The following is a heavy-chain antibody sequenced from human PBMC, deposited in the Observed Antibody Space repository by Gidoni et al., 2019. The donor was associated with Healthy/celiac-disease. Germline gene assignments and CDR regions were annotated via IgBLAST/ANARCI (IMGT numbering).Heavy chain of an antibody. V-gene: IGHV3-33*01. Sequence: QVQLVESGGGVVQPGRSLRLSCAASGFTFSSYGMHWVRQAPGKGLEWVAVIWYDGSNKYYADSVKGRFTISRDNSKNTLYLQMNSLRAEDTAVYYCASGIAAARKLFDYWGQGTLVTVSS. D-gene: IGHD6-13*01. CDR1: GFTFSSYG. CDR3: ASGIAAARKLFDY. J-gene: IGHJ4*02. CDR2: IWYDGSNK.